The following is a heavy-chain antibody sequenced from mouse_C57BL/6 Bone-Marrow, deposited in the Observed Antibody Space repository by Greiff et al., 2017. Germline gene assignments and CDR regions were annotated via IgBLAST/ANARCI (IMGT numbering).Heavy chain of an antibody. CDR3: ARSQVVYFDY. CDR1: GFTFTDYY. Sequence: DVHLVESGGGLVQPGGSLSLSCAASGFTFTDYYMSWVRQPPGKALEWLGFIRNKANGYTTEYSASVKGRFTISRDNSQSILYLQMNALRAEDSATYYCARSQVVYFDYWGQGTTLTVSS. D-gene: IGHD1-1*01. V-gene: IGHV7-3*01. CDR2: IRNKANGYTT. J-gene: IGHJ2*01.